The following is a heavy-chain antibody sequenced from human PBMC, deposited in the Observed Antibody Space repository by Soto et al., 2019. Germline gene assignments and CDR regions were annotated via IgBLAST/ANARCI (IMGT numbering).Heavy chain of an antibody. V-gene: IGHV1-8*01. Sequence: QVQLVQSGAEVKKPGASVKVSCKASGYTFTSYDITWVRQATGQGLEWMGWMNPNSGNTGYAQKFQGRVTMTRNTPISTAYMELSSVRSEDTAVYYCARGSVLMVYARRGIDIWGQGTMVTVSS. CDR1: GYTFTSYD. J-gene: IGHJ3*02. D-gene: IGHD2-8*01. CDR2: MNPNSGNT. CDR3: ARGSVLMVYARRGIDI.